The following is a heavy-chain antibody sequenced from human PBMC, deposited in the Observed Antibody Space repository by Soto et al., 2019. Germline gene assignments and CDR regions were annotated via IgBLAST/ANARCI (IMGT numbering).Heavy chain of an antibody. CDR2: INHTGST. Sequence: PSETLSLTCAVYGGSFSGYYWTWIRQPPGKGLEWIGEIHHSGSANYNEINHTGSTNYNPSLKGRVGISMDTSKNQFSLKLSSVTAADTAIYYCARADASGSNRGLIDYWGQGSLVTVSS. D-gene: IGHD3-10*01. CDR3: ARADASGSNRGLIDY. J-gene: IGHJ4*02. CDR1: GGSFSGYY. V-gene: IGHV4-34*01.